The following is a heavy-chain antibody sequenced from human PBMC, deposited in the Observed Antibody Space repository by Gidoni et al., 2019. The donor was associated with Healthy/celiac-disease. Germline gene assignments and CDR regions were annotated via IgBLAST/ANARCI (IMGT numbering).Heavy chain of an antibody. CDR1: GWSFSGYY. J-gene: IGHJ4*02. CDR2: SNHSGST. D-gene: IGHD3-10*01. Sequence: QVQLQQWRAGQLTPSETLSRSCAVSGWSFSGYYWCWVRQPPGKGLWWIGESNHSGSTNYNPSLKGRVTISVDTSKNQFSLKLSSVTAADTAVYYCARGRAGPGREYYFDYWGQGTLVTVSS. V-gene: IGHV4-34*01. CDR3: ARGRAGPGREYYFDY.